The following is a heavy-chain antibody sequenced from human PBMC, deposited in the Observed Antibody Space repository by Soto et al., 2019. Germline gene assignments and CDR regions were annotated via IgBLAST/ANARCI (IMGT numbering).Heavy chain of an antibody. V-gene: IGHV4-59*08. J-gene: IGHJ4*02. CDR2: IHYNGNT. CDR3: AIHPSDYYGSRSYCPLDIGY. D-gene: IGHD3-10*01. Sequence: SETLSLTCTVSGDSISSYSWSWIRQPPGKGLEWIGNIHYNGNTKYNPSLKSRATMSVDASKNQFSLKLSSVTAADTAVYYCAIHPSDYYGSRSYCPLDIGYWGQGTLVTVSS. CDR1: GDSISSYS.